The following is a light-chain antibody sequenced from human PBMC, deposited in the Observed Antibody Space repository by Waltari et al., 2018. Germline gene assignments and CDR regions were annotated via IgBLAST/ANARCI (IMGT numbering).Light chain of an antibody. J-gene: IGLJ1*01. CDR1: SSDVGGYNY. CDR2: DVS. Sequence: QSALTQPASVSGSPGQSLTISCTGTSSDVGGYNYVYWYQQHPGKAPKLMIYDVSKRPSGVSNRFSGSKSGNTASLTISGLQAEDEADYYCSSYTSSSTFPYVFGTGTKVTVL. CDR3: SSYTSSSTFPYV. V-gene: IGLV2-14*01.